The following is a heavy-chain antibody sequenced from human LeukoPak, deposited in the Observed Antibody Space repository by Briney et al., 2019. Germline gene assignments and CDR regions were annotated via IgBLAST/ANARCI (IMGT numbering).Heavy chain of an antibody. CDR3: ARVVVRGSTYGSGPGY. V-gene: IGHV1-2*02. CDR2: INPNSGGT. D-gene: IGHD2-2*01. CDR1: GYTFTGYY. Sequence: ASVKVSCKASGYTFTGYYMHWVRQAPGQGLEWMGWINPNSGGTNYAQKFQGRVTMTRDTSISTAYMELGRLRSDDTAVYYCARVVVRGSTYGSGPGYWGQGTLVTVSS. J-gene: IGHJ4*02.